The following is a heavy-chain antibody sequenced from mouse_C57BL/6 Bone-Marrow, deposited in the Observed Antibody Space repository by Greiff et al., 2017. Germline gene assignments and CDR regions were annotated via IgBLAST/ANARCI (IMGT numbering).Heavy chain of an antibody. CDR2: ISNGGGST. J-gene: IGHJ3*01. CDR3: ARNYGSSYGGPAWVAY. V-gene: IGHV5-12*01. CDR1: GFTFSDYY. D-gene: IGHD1-1*01. Sequence: EVMLVESGGGLVQPGGSLKLSCAASGFTFSDYYMYWVRQTPEKRLEWVAYISNGGGSTYYPDTVKGRFTISRDNAKNTLYLQMSRLKSEDTAMYYCARNYGSSYGGPAWVAYWGQGTLVTVSA.